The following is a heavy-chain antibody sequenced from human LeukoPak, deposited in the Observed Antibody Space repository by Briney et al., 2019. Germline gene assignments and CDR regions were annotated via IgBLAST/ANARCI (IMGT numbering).Heavy chain of an antibody. CDR2: IYYSGST. J-gene: IGHJ4*02. CDR1: GGSISSYY. V-gene: IGHV4-59*01. D-gene: IGHD3-16*02. CDR3: ARASESYDYVWGSYRPYYFDY. Sequence: PSETLSLTCTVSGGSISSYYWSWIRQPPGKGLEWIGYIYYSGSTNYNPSLKSRVTISVYTSKNQFSLKLSSVTAADTAVYYCARASESYDYVWGSYRPYYFDYWGQGTLVTVSS.